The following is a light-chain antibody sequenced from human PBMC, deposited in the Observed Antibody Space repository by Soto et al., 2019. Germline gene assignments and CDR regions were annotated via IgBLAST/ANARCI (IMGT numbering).Light chain of an antibody. V-gene: IGKV3-20*01. CDR1: QSVSSSY. CDR2: GAS. J-gene: IGKJ3*01. Sequence: EIVMTQSPATLSVSPGERATLSCRASQSVSSSYLAWYQQKPGQAPRLLIYGASSRATGIPDRFSGSGSGTDFTLTISRLEPEDFAVYYCQQYGSSPQVFGPGTKVDIK. CDR3: QQYGSSPQV.